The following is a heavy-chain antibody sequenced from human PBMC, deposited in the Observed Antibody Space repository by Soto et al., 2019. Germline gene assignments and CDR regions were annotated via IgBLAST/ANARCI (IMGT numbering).Heavy chain of an antibody. CDR2: ISSSSSYT. CDR3: ARGARAEQLALDY. CDR1: GFTFSDYY. Sequence: QVQLVESGGGLVKPGGSLRLSCAASGFTFSDYYMSWIRQAPGKGLEWVSYISSSSSYTNYADSVKGRFTISRDNAKNSLYLQMNSLRAEDTAVYYCARGARAEQLALDYWGQGTLVTVSS. V-gene: IGHV3-11*06. D-gene: IGHD6-13*01. J-gene: IGHJ4*02.